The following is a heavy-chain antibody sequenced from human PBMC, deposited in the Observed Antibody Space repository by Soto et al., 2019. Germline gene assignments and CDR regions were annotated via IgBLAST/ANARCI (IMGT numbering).Heavy chain of an antibody. CDR3: ATSRWLQFYFDY. CDR1: GYTFTSYA. Sequence: ASVKVSCKASGYTFTSYAMHWVRQAPGQRLEWMGWINAGNGNTKYSQKFQGRVTITRDTSASTAYMELSSLRSEDTAVYYCATSRWLQFYFDYWGQGTLVTVS. D-gene: IGHD5-12*01. J-gene: IGHJ4*02. V-gene: IGHV1-3*01. CDR2: INAGNGNT.